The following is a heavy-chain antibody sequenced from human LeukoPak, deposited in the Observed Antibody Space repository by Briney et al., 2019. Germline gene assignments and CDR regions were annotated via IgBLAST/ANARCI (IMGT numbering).Heavy chain of an antibody. CDR2: ISRSSTYT. CDR3: ARGGGDSGNDYDDF. D-gene: IGHD5-12*01. V-gene: IGHV3-21*01. J-gene: IGHJ4*02. CDR1: GFTFSSYA. Sequence: GGSLRLSCAASGFTFSSYAMSWVRQSPGKGLEWVSSISRSSTYTYYADSLKGRIAISRDNSKNSLYLQMNSLRVEDTAVYYCARGGGDSGNDYDDFWGQGTLVTVSS.